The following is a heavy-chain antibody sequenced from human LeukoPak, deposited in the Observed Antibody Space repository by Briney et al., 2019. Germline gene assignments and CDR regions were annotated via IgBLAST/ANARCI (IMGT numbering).Heavy chain of an antibody. J-gene: IGHJ6*03. CDR1: GGSISSSSYY. V-gene: IGHV4-39*07. CDR2: IYYSGST. D-gene: IGHD3-3*01. CDR3: ARLSGYHYYYYYYYMDV. Sequence: SETLSLTCTVSGGSISSSSYYWGWFRQPPGKGPEYIGSIYYSGSTYYNPSLQSRVTISVDTSKNQFSLRLSSVTAADTAVYYCARLSGYHYYYYYYYMDVWGKGTTVTISS.